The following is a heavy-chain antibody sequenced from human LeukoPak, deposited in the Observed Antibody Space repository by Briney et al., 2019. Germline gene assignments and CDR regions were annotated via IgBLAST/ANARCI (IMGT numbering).Heavy chain of an antibody. J-gene: IGHJ6*03. Sequence: SETLSLTCAVSGGSFSGYYLSWIRQPPGKGLEWIGVIKHSGSTTYNPSLKSRVTISVDTSKSQFSLKLSSVTAADTAVYYCARVRRVADYYYYMDVWGKGTTVTVSS. CDR1: GGSFSGYY. CDR3: ARVRRVADYYYYMDV. CDR2: IKHSGST. V-gene: IGHV4-34*01.